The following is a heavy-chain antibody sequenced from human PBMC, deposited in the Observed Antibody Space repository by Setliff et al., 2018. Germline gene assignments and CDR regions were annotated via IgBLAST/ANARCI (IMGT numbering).Heavy chain of an antibody. CDR1: GLTFSHAW. CDR2: IRSRDDGGTT. V-gene: IGHV3-15*01. Sequence: AGGSLRLSCAVSGLTFSHAWMTWVRQPPGKGLEWVGRIRSRDDGGTTDYAAPVKGRFTFSRNDSKNTLYLQMNNLKTEDTATYYCTSAKLERRTGHHYYMDVWGKGTTVTVSS. J-gene: IGHJ6*03. D-gene: IGHD1-1*01. CDR3: TSAKLERRTGHHYYMDV.